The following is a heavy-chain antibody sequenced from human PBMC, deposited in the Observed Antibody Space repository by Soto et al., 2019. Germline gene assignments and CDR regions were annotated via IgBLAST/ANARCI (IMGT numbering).Heavy chain of an antibody. V-gene: IGHV4-34*01. CDR1: GGSFSGYY. Sequence: PSETLSLTCAVYGGSFSGYYWSWIRQPPGKGLEWIGEINHSGSTNYNPSLKSRVTISVDTSKNQFSLKLSSVTAADTAVYSCSTVVVPAAMGGSYYYGMDVWGQGTTVTVSS. D-gene: IGHD2-2*01. CDR2: INHSGST. CDR3: STVVVPAAMGGSYYYGMDV. J-gene: IGHJ6*02.